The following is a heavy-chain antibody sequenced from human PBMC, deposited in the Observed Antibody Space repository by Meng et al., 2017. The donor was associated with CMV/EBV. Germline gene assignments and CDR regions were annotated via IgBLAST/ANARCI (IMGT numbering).Heavy chain of an antibody. V-gene: IGHV4-30-4*08. J-gene: IGHJ4*02. Sequence: QAQRQESGPELVKPSQSLTLTRTVSGGAISSGDYSWSWIRQPPGKGLEWIGYIYYSGSTYYNPSLKSRVTISVDTFKNQFSLKLSSVTAADTAVYYCARVMSPNRTPYYFDYWGQGTLVTVSS. D-gene: IGHD1-14*01. CDR3: ARVMSPNRTPYYFDY. CDR1: GGAISSGDYS. CDR2: IYYSGST.